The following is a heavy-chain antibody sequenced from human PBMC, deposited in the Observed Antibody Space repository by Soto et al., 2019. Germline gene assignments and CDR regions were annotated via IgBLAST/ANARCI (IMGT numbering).Heavy chain of an antibody. CDR1: GFTFDDYA. CDR2: ISWNSGSI. V-gene: IGHV3-9*01. CDR3: AKDRGGYSLGSNWFDR. Sequence: EVQLVESGGGLVQPGRSLRLSCAASGFTFDDYAMHWVRQAPGKGLEWVSGISWNSGSIGYADTVKGRFTISRDNAKNSLYLQMNSLRAEDTALYYCAKDRGGYSLGSNWFDRWGQGTLVTVSS. D-gene: IGHD5-18*01. J-gene: IGHJ5*02.